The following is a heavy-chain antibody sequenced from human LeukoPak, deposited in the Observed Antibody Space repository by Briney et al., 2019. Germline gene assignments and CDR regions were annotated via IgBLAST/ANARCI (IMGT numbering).Heavy chain of an antibody. V-gene: IGHV4-59*01. CDR1: GGSISSYY. CDR2: MYNSGST. J-gene: IGHJ4*02. D-gene: IGHD4-17*01. Sequence: SETLSLTCTVSGGSISSYYWSWIRQPPGKGLEWIGYMYNSGSTNYNPSLKSRVTISVDTSKNQFSLKLSSVTAADTAVYYCARTGSTVTMLYPFDHWGQGTLVTVSS. CDR3: ARTGSTVTMLYPFDH.